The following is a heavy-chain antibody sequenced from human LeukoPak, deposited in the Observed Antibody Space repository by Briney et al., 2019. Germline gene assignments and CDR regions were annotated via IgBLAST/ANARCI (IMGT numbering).Heavy chain of an antibody. Sequence: GGSLRLSCAASGFTFSTYSMNWVRQAPGKGLEWVSSISSDSNYRFYADSLKGRLTIPRDNAKNSLYLQMLSLRAEDTAVYYCARVAFGLYVMDVWGQGTTVAVSS. V-gene: IGHV3-21*01. D-gene: IGHD3/OR15-3a*01. CDR1: GFTFSTYS. CDR2: ISSDSNYR. CDR3: ARVAFGLYVMDV. J-gene: IGHJ6*02.